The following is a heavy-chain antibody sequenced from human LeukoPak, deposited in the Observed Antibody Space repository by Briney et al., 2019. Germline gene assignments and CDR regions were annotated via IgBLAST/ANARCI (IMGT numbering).Heavy chain of an antibody. CDR1: GFTFSSYS. D-gene: IGHD5-24*01. CDR3: MTVRDNWYEHY. Sequence: VGSLRLSCAASGFTFSSYSFNWVRQVPGKGLEWVSSIPTTFYTYYTDSVKGRFTISRDNAKSSLYLQMISLRAEDTAVYYCMTVRDNWYEHYWGQGTLVTVSS. J-gene: IGHJ4*02. V-gene: IGHV3-21*01. CDR2: IPTTFYT.